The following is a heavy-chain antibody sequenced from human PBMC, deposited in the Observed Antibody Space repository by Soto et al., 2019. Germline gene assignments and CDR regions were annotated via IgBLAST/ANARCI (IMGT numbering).Heavy chain of an antibody. CDR2: ISGSGGST. J-gene: IGHJ6*03. Sequence: GGSLRLSCAASGFTFSSYAMSWVRQAPGKGLEWVSAISGSGGSTYYADSVKGRFTISRDNSKNTLYLQMNSLRAEDTAVYYCAKDSLERFGEYYYYMDVWGKGTTVTVSS. V-gene: IGHV3-23*01. CDR1: GFTFSSYA. D-gene: IGHD3-10*01. CDR3: AKDSLERFGEYYYYMDV.